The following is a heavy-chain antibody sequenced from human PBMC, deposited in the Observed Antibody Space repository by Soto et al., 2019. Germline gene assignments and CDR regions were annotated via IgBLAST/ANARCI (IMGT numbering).Heavy chain of an antibody. V-gene: IGHV3-48*01. CDR3: ARETGDYYGSGTSDPFDY. Sequence: GGSLRLSCAASGFTFSSYSMNWVRQAPGKGLEWGSYISSSSSTIYYADSVKGRFTISRDNAKNSLYLQMNSLRAEDTAVYYCARETGDYYGSGTSDPFDYWGQGTLVTVSS. D-gene: IGHD3-10*01. CDR2: ISSSSSTI. CDR1: GFTFSSYS. J-gene: IGHJ4*02.